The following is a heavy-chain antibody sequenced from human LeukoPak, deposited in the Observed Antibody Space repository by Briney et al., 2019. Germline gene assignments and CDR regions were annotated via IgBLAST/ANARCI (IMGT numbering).Heavy chain of an antibody. Sequence: PSETLPLTCTVSGGSIYSTSHYWNWIRQPAGKGLEWIGRIYISGSTNYNPSLKSRVTISLDTSKNQFSLKLSSVTAADTAVYYCARSSDSSGYTDAFDIWGQGTMVTVSS. CDR1: GGSIYSTSHY. D-gene: IGHD3-22*01. V-gene: IGHV4-61*02. J-gene: IGHJ3*02. CDR3: ARSSDSSGYTDAFDI. CDR2: IYISGST.